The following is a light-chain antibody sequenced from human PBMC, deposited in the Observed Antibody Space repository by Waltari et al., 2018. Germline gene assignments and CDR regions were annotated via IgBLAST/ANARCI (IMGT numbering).Light chain of an antibody. V-gene: IGLV2-8*01. CDR3: TSFAGGNTVI. CDR2: EVT. J-gene: IGLJ2*01. Sequence: QSALTQPPSASGSPGQPVTISCTGSGSDVGAYNYVSWYQHHPGKAPKLMIYEVTKRPSGVPDRFSGSRSDNSAALTVSGLQPDDESYYYCTSFAGGNTVIVGGGTKLTVL. CDR1: GSDVGAYNY.